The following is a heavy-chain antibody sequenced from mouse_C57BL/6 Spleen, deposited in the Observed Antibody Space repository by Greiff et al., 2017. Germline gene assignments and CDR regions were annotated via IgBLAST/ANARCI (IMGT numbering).Heavy chain of an antibody. Sequence: VQLQQSGAELARPGASVKMFCKASGYTFTSYTMHWVKQRPGQGLEWIGYINPSSGYTKYNQKFKDKATLTADKSSSTAYMQLSSLTSEDSAVYYCAEAWDWDAMDYWGQGTSVTVSS. D-gene: IGHD4-1*01. J-gene: IGHJ4*01. CDR2: INPSSGYT. V-gene: IGHV1-4*01. CDR1: GYTFTSYT. CDR3: AEAWDWDAMDY.